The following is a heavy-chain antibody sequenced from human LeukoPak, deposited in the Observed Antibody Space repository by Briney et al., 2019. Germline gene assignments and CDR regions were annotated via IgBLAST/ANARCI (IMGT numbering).Heavy chain of an antibody. CDR3: TTEYYDFWSGSPGDY. D-gene: IGHD3-3*01. Sequence: GGSLRLSCAASGFTFSNAWMSWVRQAPGKGLEWVGRIKSKTDGGTTDYAAPVKGRFTISRDDSKNTLYLQMNSLKTEDTAVYYCTTEYYDFWSGSPGDYWGQGTLVTVSS. CDR2: IKSKTDGGTT. V-gene: IGHV3-15*01. J-gene: IGHJ4*02. CDR1: GFTFSNAW.